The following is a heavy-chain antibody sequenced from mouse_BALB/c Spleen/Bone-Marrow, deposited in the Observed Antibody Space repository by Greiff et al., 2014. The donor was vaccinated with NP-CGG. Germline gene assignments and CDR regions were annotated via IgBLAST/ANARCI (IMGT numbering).Heavy chain of an antibody. Sequence: QVQLQQSGAELVKPGASVKLSCKASGYTFTSYYMYWVKQRPGQGLERIGEINPSNGGTNFNEKFKNKATLTVDKSSSTAYMQLSSLIFEDSAVYYCTRSNGNWFAYWGQGTLVTVSA. CDR2: INPSNGGT. J-gene: IGHJ3*01. D-gene: IGHD2-1*01. CDR1: GYTFTSYY. V-gene: IGHV1S81*02. CDR3: TRSNGNWFAY.